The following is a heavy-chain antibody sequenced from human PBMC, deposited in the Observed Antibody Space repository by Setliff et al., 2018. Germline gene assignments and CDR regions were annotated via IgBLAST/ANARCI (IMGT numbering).Heavy chain of an antibody. D-gene: IGHD4-4*01. Sequence: GASVKVSCKVSGYTLTKLPMHWVRQAPGKGLEWMGGFDFEDGETIYAHKFQGRVTMTEDTSTDTAYMELSSLRSEDTAMYYRARADYIRYFYMDAWGKGTTVTVSS. V-gene: IGHV1-24*01. J-gene: IGHJ6*03. CDR2: FDFEDGET. CDR1: GYTLTKLP. CDR3: ARADYIRYFYMDA.